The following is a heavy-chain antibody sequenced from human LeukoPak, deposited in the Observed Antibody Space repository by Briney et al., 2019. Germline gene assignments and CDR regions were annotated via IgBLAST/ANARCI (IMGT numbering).Heavy chain of an antibody. CDR3: AKGAYSSSWYYFDY. V-gene: IGHV3-30*02. D-gene: IGHD6-13*01. CDR1: GFTFSSYG. J-gene: IGHJ4*02. Sequence: GGSLRLSCAASGFTFSSYGMHWVRQAPGKGLEWVAFIRYDGSKKYYADSVKGRFTISRDISKNTLYLQMNRLRAEDTAVYYCAKGAYSSSWYYFDYWGQGTLVTVSS. CDR2: IRYDGSKK.